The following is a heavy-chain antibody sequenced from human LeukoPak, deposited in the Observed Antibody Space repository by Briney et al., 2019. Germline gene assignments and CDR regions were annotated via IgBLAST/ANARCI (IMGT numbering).Heavy chain of an antibody. CDR1: GGSFSGYY. CDR2: INHSGST. J-gene: IGHJ3*02. CDR3: AREIYSGSYLGAFDI. D-gene: IGHD1-26*01. V-gene: IGHV4-34*01. Sequence: SETLSLTCAVYGGSFSGYYWSWIRQPPGKGLEWIGEINHSGSTNYNPSLKSRVTISVDTSKNQFSLKLSSVTAADTAVYYCAREIYSGSYLGAFDIWGQGTMVTVSS.